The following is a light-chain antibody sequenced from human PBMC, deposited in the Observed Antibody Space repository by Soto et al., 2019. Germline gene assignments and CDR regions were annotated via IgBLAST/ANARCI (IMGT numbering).Light chain of an antibody. CDR3: QQSYSTLALT. CDR1: QSISSY. J-gene: IGKJ4*01. CDR2: GAS. V-gene: IGKV1-39*01. Sequence: DIQMTQSPSSLSASVGDRVTITCRASQSISSYLNLYQQKPWKAPKLLIYGASSLQSGVPSRFSGSGSGTDFTLTISSLQPEDFATYYYQQSYSTLALTFGGGTKVESK.